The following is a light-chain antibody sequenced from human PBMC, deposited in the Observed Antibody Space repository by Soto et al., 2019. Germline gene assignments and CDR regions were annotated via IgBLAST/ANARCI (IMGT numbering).Light chain of an antibody. CDR2: EVN. Sequence: QSALTQPASVSGSPGQSITISCTGTSSDVGSHNFVSWYQQRPGKAPKLMIFEVNNRPSGVSNRFSGSKSGNTASLTISGLQPEDEADYYCLSYTSANTRVFGGGTKLTVL. V-gene: IGLV2-14*02. J-gene: IGLJ3*02. CDR1: SSDVGSHNF. CDR3: LSYTSANTRV.